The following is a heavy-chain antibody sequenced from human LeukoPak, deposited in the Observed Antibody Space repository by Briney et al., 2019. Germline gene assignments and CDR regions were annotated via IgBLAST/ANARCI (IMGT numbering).Heavy chain of an antibody. J-gene: IGHJ4*02. CDR3: ARGFCTSTNCYIFDY. Sequence: SETLSLTCTVSGGSISSYYWSRIRQPPGKGLEWIGYIYYSGSTNYNPSLKSRVTISVDTSKNQFSLKLTSVTAADTAVYYCARGFCTSTNCYIFDYWGQGTLVTVSS. V-gene: IGHV4-59*01. CDR1: GGSISSYY. CDR2: IYYSGST. D-gene: IGHD2-2*02.